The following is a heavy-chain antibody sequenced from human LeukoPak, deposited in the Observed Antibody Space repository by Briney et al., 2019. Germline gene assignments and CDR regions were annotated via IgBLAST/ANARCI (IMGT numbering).Heavy chain of an antibody. D-gene: IGHD3-16*01. CDR3: ARVWGYGFDI. CDR1: GFTFSGYY. J-gene: IGHJ3*02. CDR2: SRNRANGYST. V-gene: IGHV3-72*01. Sequence: GRSLRLSCAASGFTFSGYYMDWVRQAPGKGLEWIGRSRNRANGYSTEYAASVKGRFTVSRDESENSVYLQMNSLKTEDTAVYYCARVWGYGFDIWGQGTMVTVSS.